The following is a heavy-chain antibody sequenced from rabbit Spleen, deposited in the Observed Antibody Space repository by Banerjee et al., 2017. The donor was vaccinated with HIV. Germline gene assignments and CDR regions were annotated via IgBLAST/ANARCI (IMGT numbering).Heavy chain of an antibody. J-gene: IGHJ4*01. V-gene: IGHV1S40*01. D-gene: IGHD2-1*01. CDR2: IYTSGGSI. CDR3: ARDLNLDYGDTGNL. CDR1: GFSLSNYW. Sequence: QSLQESGGDLVTPGASLTPPSTASGFSLSNYWICWVRQAPGKGLEWIASIYTSGGSIYYATWAKGRFTISKTSSTTVTLQMTSLTPADTATYFCARDLNLDYGDTGNLWGPGTLVTVS.